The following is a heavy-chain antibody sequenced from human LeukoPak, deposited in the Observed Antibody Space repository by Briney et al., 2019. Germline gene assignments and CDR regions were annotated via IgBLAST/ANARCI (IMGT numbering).Heavy chain of an antibody. CDR1: GFTFSSYA. D-gene: IGHD5-18*01. Sequence: GGSLRLSCSASGFTFSSYAMHWVSQAPGKGLEYVSAISSNGGSTYYADSVKGRFTISRDNSKNTPYLQMSSLRAEDTAVYYCVKDGDTAMVTFDYWGQGTLVTASS. CDR3: VKDGDTAMVTFDY. J-gene: IGHJ4*02. CDR2: ISSNGGST. V-gene: IGHV3-64D*06.